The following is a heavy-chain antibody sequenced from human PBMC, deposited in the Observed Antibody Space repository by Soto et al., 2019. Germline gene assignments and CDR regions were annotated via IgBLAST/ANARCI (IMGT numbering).Heavy chain of an antibody. Sequence: GASVKVSCKASGYTFTSYGISWVRQAPGQGLEWMGWISAYNGNTNYAQKLQGRVTMTTDTSTSTAYMELRSLRSDDTAVYYCARDIKGPYYDILTGYPHRGFDPWGQGTLVTVSS. D-gene: IGHD3-9*01. CDR3: ARDIKGPYYDILTGYPHRGFDP. CDR2: ISAYNGNT. V-gene: IGHV1-18*01. CDR1: GYTFTSYG. J-gene: IGHJ5*02.